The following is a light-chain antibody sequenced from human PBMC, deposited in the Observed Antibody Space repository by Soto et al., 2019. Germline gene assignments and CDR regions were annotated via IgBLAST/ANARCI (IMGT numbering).Light chain of an antibody. V-gene: IGKV3-20*01. CDR2: GAS. Sequence: ENLLTQSPGTLSLAPGEGATLSCRASRGVSANYLAWYQQKPGQAPTLLIYGASIRAAGIPDRFSGSGSGTDFTLTINSLEPEDFAVYYCQHFGSSLRTFGQGTKVDIK. CDR3: QHFGSSLRT. CDR1: RGVSANY. J-gene: IGKJ1*01.